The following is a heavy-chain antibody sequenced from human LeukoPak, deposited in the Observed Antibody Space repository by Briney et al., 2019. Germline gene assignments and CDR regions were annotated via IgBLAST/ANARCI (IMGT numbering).Heavy chain of an antibody. CDR2: IRQDGREK. CDR3: ARGGSYHHY. J-gene: IGHJ4*02. Sequence: GVSLRLFCAVSGFTYSHYWKLWAPQAPGKGLEWVARIRQDGREKNYVDYAKGRFTISRDNTKNSLYLQMNSLRAEDAAVYYCARGGSYHHYWGQGTLVTVSS. CDR1: GFTYSHYW. V-gene: IGHV3-7*01. D-gene: IGHD1-26*01.